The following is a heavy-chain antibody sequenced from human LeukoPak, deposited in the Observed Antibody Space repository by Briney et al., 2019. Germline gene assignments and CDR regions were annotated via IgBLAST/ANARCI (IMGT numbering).Heavy chain of an antibody. V-gene: IGHV5-51*01. CDR3: ARPRARAGDYFDY. J-gene: IGHJ4*02. D-gene: IGHD1-26*01. CDR2: IYPGDSDT. Sequence: HGESLKISCKGSGYSFASYWIGWVRQMPGKGLEWMGIIYPGDSDTRYSPSFQGQVTISADKSISTAYLQWSSLEASDTAMYYCARPRARAGDYFDYWGQGTLVTVSS. CDR1: GYSFASYW.